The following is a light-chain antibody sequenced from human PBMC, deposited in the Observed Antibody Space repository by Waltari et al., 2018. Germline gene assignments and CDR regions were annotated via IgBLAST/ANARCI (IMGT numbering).Light chain of an antibody. CDR3: QQYNNWPQT. Sequence: EIVMKQSQGTLSVSPGERATLSCRASHSVNTNLAWYQQKPGQAPRLLIYGASTRATGIPARFSGSGSGTEFTLTITNLQSEDFAVYYCQQYNNWPQTFGQGTKLELK. V-gene: IGKV3-15*01. CDR1: HSVNTN. J-gene: IGKJ2*01. CDR2: GAS.